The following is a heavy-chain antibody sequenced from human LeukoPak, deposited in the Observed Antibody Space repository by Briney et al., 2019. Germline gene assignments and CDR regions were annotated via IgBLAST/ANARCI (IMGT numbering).Heavy chain of an antibody. V-gene: IGHV4-34*01. J-gene: IGHJ6*02. CDR3: ARDGITGTPHGMDV. Sequence: SETLSHTCAVYGGSFSGYYWSWIRQPPGKGLEWIGEINHSGSTNYNPSLKSRVTISVDTSKNQFSLKLSSVTAADTAVYYCARDGITGTPHGMDVWGQGTTVTVSS. CDR1: GGSFSGYY. D-gene: IGHD1-20*01. CDR2: INHSGST.